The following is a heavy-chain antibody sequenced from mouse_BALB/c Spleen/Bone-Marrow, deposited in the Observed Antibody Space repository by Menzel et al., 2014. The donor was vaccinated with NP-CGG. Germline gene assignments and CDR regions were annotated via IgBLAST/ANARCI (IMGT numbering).Heavy chain of an antibody. CDR2: INPYNDGT. J-gene: IGHJ2*01. D-gene: IGHD2-3*01. CDR1: GYTFTAYV. CDR3: AREGWLLRFDY. V-gene: IGHV1-14*01. Sequence: EVKVVESGPELVKPGASVKMSCEASGYTFTAYVMHWVKQKPGQGLEWIGYINPYNDGTNYIEKFKGKATLTSDIPSSTAYMELSSLTSEDSAVYYCAREGWLLRFDYWGQGTTLTVSS.